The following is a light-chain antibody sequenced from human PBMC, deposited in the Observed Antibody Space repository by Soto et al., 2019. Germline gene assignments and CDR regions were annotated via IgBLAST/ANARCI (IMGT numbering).Light chain of an antibody. V-gene: IGKV3-20*01. CDR2: GAS. Sequence: IALKQFTGTLSPYPGGRARHFCMSSQSVTNNYLAWYQQKPGRAPRLLIYGASNRATGIPDRFSGSGSGTDFTLTISRLEPKDLAVYYCQQYSSSGTFGQGTKVDIK. J-gene: IGKJ1*01. CDR1: QSVTNNY. CDR3: QQYSSSGT.